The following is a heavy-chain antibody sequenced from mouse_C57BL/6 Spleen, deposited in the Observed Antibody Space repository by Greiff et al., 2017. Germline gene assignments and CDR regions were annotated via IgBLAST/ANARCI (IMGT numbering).Heavy chain of an antibody. J-gene: IGHJ3*01. CDR2: IDPSDSYT. V-gene: IGHV1-59*01. D-gene: IGHD4-1*01. CDR3: ARGELGREFAY. CDR1: GYTFTSYW. Sequence: QVQLQQPGAELVRPGTSVKLSCKASGYTFTSYWMHWVKQRPGQGLEWIGVIDPSDSYTNYNQKFKGKATLTVDTSSSTAYMQLSSLTSEDSAVYYCARGELGREFAYWGQGTLVTVSA.